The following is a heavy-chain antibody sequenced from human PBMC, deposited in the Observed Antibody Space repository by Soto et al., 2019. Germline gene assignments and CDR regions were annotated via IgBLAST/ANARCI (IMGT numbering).Heavy chain of an antibody. J-gene: IGHJ4*02. CDR1: GGSFSSDA. D-gene: IGHD2-21*02. Sequence: SVKVSCKASGGSFSSDAITWVRQAPGQGLEWIGEIIPMFDTTNYAPEFQGRVTITADTATTAVYMEVNRLTPDDTAVYYCAREVVTETTLGYFDFWGQGALVTVSS. CDR3: AREVVTETTLGYFDF. V-gene: IGHV1-69*06. CDR2: IIPMFDTT.